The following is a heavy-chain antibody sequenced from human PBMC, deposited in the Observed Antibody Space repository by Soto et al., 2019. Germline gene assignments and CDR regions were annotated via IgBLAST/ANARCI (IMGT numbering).Heavy chain of an antibody. Sequence: GGSLRLSCAASGFTFSSYVMSLVRQAPGNGLEWVSAFSGSGGSTYYADSVKGGFTISRDNSKNTLYLQMNSLRAEDTAVYYCAKRSSSSRYYFEYWGQGTLLAVSS. D-gene: IGHD6-6*01. CDR2: FSGSGGST. J-gene: IGHJ4*02. V-gene: IGHV3-23*01. CDR1: GFTFSSYV. CDR3: AKRSSSSRYYFEY.